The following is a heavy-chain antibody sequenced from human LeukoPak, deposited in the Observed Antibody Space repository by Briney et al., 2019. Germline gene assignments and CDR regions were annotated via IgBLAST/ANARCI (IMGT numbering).Heavy chain of an antibody. Sequence: GGSLRLPCAASGFTFSQHWMYWVRQAPGKGLVWVSRIKGDGITTNYAAFVEGRFTISRDNAKNTMYLQMNSLRAEDTAVYYCARPRIGYSYGPFDSWGQGTLVTVPS. CDR3: ARPRIGYSYGPFDS. CDR1: GFTFSQHW. V-gene: IGHV3-74*01. J-gene: IGHJ4*02. D-gene: IGHD5-18*01. CDR2: IKGDGITT.